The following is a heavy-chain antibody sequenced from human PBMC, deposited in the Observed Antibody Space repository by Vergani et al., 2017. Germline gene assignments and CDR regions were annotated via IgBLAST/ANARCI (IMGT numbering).Heavy chain of an antibody. D-gene: IGHD2-21*01. V-gene: IGHV4-61*10. CDR2: IFYSDST. J-gene: IGHJ5*02. CDR1: GGSVSSGSYY. CDR3: ASAPGISSWFDP. Sequence: QVQLQESGPGLVKPSETLSLTCTVSGGSVSSGSYYWSWIRQPAGKGLEWIGYIFYSDSTNYNPSLKSRVTISVDQSKNQFFLKLTSVTAADTAMYYCASAPGISSWFDPWGQGTLVTVSS.